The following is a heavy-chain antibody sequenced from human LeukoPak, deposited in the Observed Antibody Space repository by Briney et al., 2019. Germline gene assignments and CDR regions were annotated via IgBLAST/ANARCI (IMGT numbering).Heavy chain of an antibody. D-gene: IGHD6-13*01. Sequence: GGSLRLSCADSGFTFSSYAMSWVRQAPGKGLEWVSAVSGSGGSTYYADSVKGRFTTSRDNSKNTLYLQMNSLRAEDTAVYYCAKDSIAADDPDAFHIWGQGTMVTVSS. J-gene: IGHJ3*02. V-gene: IGHV3-23*01. CDR3: AKDSIAADDPDAFHI. CDR1: GFTFSSYA. CDR2: VSGSGGST.